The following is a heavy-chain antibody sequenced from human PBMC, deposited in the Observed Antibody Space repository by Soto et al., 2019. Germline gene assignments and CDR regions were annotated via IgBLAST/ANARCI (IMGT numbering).Heavy chain of an antibody. J-gene: IGHJ6*02. CDR3: ARPRITMVRGVINYYGMDV. Sequence: PGGSLRLSCVGSGFTFSTYSINWVRQAPGKGLEWVSSISSRSDIYYADSVKGRFTISRDNAKNSLYLQMNSLRDEDTAVYYCARPRITMVRGVINYYGMDVWGQGTTVTVYS. V-gene: IGHV3-21*01. CDR2: ISSRSDI. D-gene: IGHD3-10*01. CDR1: GFTFSTYS.